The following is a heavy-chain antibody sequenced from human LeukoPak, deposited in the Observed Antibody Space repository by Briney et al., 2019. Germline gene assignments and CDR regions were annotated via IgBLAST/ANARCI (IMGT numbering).Heavy chain of an antibody. V-gene: IGHV3-30*18. CDR3: AKERGLNWFDP. CDR2: MSYDGSNK. Sequence: GGSLRLSCAASGFTFSSYGMPWVRQAPGKGLEWVAVMSYDGSNKYYADSVKGRFTISRDNSKNTLYLQMNSLRAEDTAVYYCAKERGLNWFDPWGQGTLVTVSS. CDR1: GFTFSSYG. D-gene: IGHD5-12*01. J-gene: IGHJ5*02.